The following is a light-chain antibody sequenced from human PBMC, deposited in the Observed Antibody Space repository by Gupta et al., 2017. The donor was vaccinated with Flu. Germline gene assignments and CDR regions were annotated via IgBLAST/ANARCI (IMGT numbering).Light chain of an antibody. J-gene: IGLJ2*01. CDR1: SNDIGGYKY. CDR2: EDS. Sequence: TSNDIGGYKYVSWYQQHPCKVPTLLIQEDSKRPSGVSNRFSGSKSGNTASLTISGLQAEDEADYYCSSYSTGTFVIFGGGTKLTVL. CDR3: SSYSTGTFVI. V-gene: IGLV2-14*01.